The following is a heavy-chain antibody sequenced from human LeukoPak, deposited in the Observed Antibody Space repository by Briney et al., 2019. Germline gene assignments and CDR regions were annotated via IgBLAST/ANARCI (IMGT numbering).Heavy chain of an antibody. Sequence: ASVKVSCKASGYTFTNYGITWVRQAPGQGLEWMGWINPNSGGTNYAQKFQGRVTMTRDTSISTAYMELSRLRSDDTAVYYCARADVSLLWFGEGPFDYWGQGTLVTVSS. V-gene: IGHV1-2*02. CDR1: GYTFTNYG. J-gene: IGHJ4*02. D-gene: IGHD3-10*01. CDR3: ARADVSLLWFGEGPFDY. CDR2: INPNSGGT.